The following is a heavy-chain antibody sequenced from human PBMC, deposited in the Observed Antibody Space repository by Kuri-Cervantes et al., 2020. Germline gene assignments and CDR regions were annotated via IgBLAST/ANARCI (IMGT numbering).Heavy chain of an antibody. D-gene: IGHD7-27*01. J-gene: IGHJ6*04. CDR3: TTAGVDV. V-gene: IGHV3-15*01. CDR2: IRSKTDGGTT. CDR1: GFTFSSYW. Sequence: GESLKISCAASGFTFSSYWMSWVRQAPGKGLEWVGRIRSKTDGGTTDYAAPVKGRFTISRDDSKNTLYLQMNSLKTEDTAVYCCTTAGVDVWGKGTTVTVSS.